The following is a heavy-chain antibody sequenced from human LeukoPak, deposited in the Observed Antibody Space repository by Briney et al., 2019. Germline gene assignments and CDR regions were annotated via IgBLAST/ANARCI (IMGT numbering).Heavy chain of an antibody. Sequence: HPGRSLRLSCAASGFTFSSYGMHWVRQAPGKGLEWVAVIWYDGSNKYYADSVKGRFTISRDNSKNTLYLQMNSLRAEDTAVYYCARGNDIVVVVAATGFDYWGQGTLVTVSS. CDR2: IWYDGSNK. J-gene: IGHJ4*02. D-gene: IGHD2-15*01. CDR1: GFTFSSYG. CDR3: ARGNDIVVVVAATGFDY. V-gene: IGHV3-33*01.